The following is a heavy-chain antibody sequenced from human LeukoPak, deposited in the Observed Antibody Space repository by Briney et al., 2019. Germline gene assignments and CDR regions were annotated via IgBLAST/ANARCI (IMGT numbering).Heavy chain of an antibody. CDR3: ARRYYYDSSGCYLDY. D-gene: IGHD3-22*01. CDR2: ISAYNGNT. Sequence: ASVKVSCKASGYTFTSYGISWVRQAPGQGLEWMGWISAYNGNTNYAQKLQGRVTMTTDTSTSTAYMELRSLRSDDTAVYYCARRYYYDSSGCYLDYWGQGTLVTVSS. J-gene: IGHJ4*02. CDR1: GYTFTSYG. V-gene: IGHV1-18*01.